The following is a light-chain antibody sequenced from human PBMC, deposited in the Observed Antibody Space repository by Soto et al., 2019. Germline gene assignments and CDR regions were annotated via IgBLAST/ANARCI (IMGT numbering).Light chain of an antibody. V-gene: IGKV3-11*01. CDR2: NAS. Sequence: IVLTQSPATLSLSPWERAILSCRASQSVSTFLAWFQQKPGQPPRLLIYNASNRTTGIPARFSGSGSETEFTLTIRSLQSEDFAVYFCQQYNNWPSFGQGTRLEIK. CDR1: QSVSTF. CDR3: QQYNNWPS. J-gene: IGKJ5*01.